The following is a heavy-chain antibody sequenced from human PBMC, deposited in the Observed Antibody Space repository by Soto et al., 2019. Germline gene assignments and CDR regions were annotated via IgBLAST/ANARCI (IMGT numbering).Heavy chain of an antibody. J-gene: IGHJ6*02. V-gene: IGHV3-23*01. CDR3: AKGVQSSYYYYGLDV. D-gene: IGHD1-1*01. CDR1: GFTFSSYA. Sequence: PGGSLRLSCAASGFTFSSYAMSWVRQAPGKGLEWVSAISGSGGSTYYADSVKGRFTISRDNSKNTLYLQMNSLRAEDTAVYYCAKGVQSSYYYYGLDVWGQGTTVTVSS. CDR2: ISGSGGST.